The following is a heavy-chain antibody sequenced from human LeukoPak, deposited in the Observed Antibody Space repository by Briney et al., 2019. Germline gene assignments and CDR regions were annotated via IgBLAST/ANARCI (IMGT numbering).Heavy chain of an antibody. CDR2: ISAYNGNT. Sequence: ASVKVSCKASGYTFTSYGISWVRQAPGQGLEWMGWISAYNGNTNYAQKLQGRVTMTTDTSTSTAYMELSSLTSEDTAVYYCARGVPSGHSGYARFDPWGQGTLVTVSS. J-gene: IGHJ5*02. CDR1: GYTFTSYG. CDR3: ARGVPSGHSGYARFDP. D-gene: IGHD5-12*01. V-gene: IGHV1-18*01.